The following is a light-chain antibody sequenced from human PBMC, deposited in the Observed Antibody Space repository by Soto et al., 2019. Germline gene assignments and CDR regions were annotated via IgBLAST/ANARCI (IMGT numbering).Light chain of an antibody. V-gene: IGKV3-11*02. J-gene: IGKJ3*01. Sequence: EVVLTQSPATLSLSPGERATLFCRANESVNDYLAWYQQRPGRAPRLHLFDASNRAPGIPARFSASGSRRDFTLTISSLEPEDFAVYYCQQRFTWPPFTFGPGTKVDF. CDR1: ESVNDY. CDR3: QQRFTWPPFT. CDR2: DAS.